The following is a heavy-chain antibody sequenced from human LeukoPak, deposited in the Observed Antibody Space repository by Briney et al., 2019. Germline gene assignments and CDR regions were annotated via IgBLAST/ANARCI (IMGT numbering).Heavy chain of an antibody. V-gene: IGHV3-23*01. J-gene: IGHJ4*02. CDR3: AKTFTYGDYTTAHFDY. CDR1: GFTFSSYG. Sequence: GGSLRLSCAASGFTFSSYGMSWVRQAPGKGLEWVSAISGSGGSTYYADSVKSRFTISRDNSKNTLYLQMNSLRAEDTAVYYCAKTFTYGDYTTAHFDYWGQGTLVTVSS. CDR2: ISGSGGST. D-gene: IGHD4-17*01.